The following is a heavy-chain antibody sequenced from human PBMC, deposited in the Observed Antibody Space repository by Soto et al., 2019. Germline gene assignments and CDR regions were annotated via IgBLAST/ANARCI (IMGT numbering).Heavy chain of an antibody. CDR1: GYTFTGYY. D-gene: IGHD2-2*01. J-gene: IGHJ3*02. V-gene: IGHV1-2*04. CDR2: INPNSGGT. CDR3: ARDREVLGYCSSTSCLGVLGAFDI. Sequence: QVQLVQSGAEVKKPGASVKVSCKASGYTFTGYYMHWVRQAPGQGLEWMGWINPNSGGTNYAQKFQGWVTMTRDTSISTAYMELSRLGSDDTAVYCCARDREVLGYCSSTSCLGVLGAFDIWGQGTMVTVSS.